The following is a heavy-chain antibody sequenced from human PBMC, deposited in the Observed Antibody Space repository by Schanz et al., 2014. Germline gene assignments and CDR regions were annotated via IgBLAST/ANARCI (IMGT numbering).Heavy chain of an antibody. CDR3: ARGYGDSPTDF. CDR1: GYTFTSYG. Sequence: QVQLVQSGAEVKKPGASVKVSCKASGYTFTSYGINWVRQAPGQGLEWMGWISAYNGHTDYAQRFQGRVTITADRSTSTAYMELSSLRSEDTAVYYCARGYGDSPTDFWGQGTLVTVSS. J-gene: IGHJ4*02. D-gene: IGHD4-17*01. CDR2: ISAYNGHT. V-gene: IGHV1-18*01.